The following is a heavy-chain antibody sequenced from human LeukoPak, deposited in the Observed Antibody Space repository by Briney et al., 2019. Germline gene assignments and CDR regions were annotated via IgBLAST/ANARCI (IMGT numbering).Heavy chain of an antibody. CDR2: SNHSGST. J-gene: IGHJ4*02. Sequence: SETLSLTCAVYGGSFSGYYWSLIRQPAGKGLEWIGESNHSGSTNYNPSLKSRVTISVDTSKNQFSLKLSSVTAADTAVYYCARGPTWRYYDSSGYPQPIDYWGQGTLVTVSS. D-gene: IGHD3-22*01. V-gene: IGHV4-34*01. CDR1: GGSFSGYY. CDR3: ARGPTWRYYDSSGYPQPIDY.